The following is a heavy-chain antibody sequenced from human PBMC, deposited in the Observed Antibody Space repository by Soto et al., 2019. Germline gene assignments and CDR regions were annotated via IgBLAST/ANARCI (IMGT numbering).Heavy chain of an antibody. J-gene: IGHJ6*02. Sequence: QVQLVQSGAEVQKPGSSVKVSCKASGSTISSYVIAWVRQAPGQSLEWMGGIITITGPANYAQKFQGRLTITADEATSTAYMELSSLRSDDTAVYYCAREYYGSGTYGYYGMDVWGQGTTVTVSS. CDR1: GSTISSYV. CDR3: AREYYGSGTYGYYGMDV. V-gene: IGHV1-69*01. CDR2: IITITGPA. D-gene: IGHD3-10*01.